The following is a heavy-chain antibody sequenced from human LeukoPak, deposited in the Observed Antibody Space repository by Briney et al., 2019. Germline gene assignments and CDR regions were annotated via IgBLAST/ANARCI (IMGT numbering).Heavy chain of an antibody. J-gene: IGHJ4*02. CDR2: IIPIFGTA. V-gene: IGHV1-69*05. CDR3: ARDGYSSGWLESADY. CDR1: GGTFSSYA. Sequence: SVKVSCKASGGTFSSYAISWVRQAPGQGLEWMGRIIPIFGTANYAQKFQGRVTITTDESTSTAYMELSSLRSEDTAGYYCARDGYSSGWLESADYWGQGTLVTVSS. D-gene: IGHD6-19*01.